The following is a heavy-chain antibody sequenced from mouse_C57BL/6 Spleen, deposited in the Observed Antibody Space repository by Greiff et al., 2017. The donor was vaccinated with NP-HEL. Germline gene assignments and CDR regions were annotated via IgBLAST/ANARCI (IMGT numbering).Heavy chain of an antibody. Sequence: EVQRVESGAELVKPGASVKLSCTASGFNIKDTYMHWVKQRPEQGLEWIGRIDPADGNTKYDPKFQGKATITADTSSNTAYLQLSSLTSEDTAVYYCARIKAWGQGTTLTVSS. CDR2: IDPADGNT. V-gene: IGHV14-3*02. CDR1: GFNIKDTY. J-gene: IGHJ2*01. CDR3: ARIKA. D-gene: IGHD1-3*01.